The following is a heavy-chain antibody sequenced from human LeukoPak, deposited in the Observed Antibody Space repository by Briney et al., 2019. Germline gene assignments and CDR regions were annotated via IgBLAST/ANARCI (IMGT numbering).Heavy chain of an antibody. D-gene: IGHD3-10*01. CDR1: GYSFTNYW. V-gene: IGHV5-51*01. J-gene: IGHJ3*02. CDR3: ARQASSGSWRAFDI. Sequence: GESLKISCKGSGYSFTNYWIGWVRQMPGKGLEWMGIIYPSDSDTRYSPSFQGQVTISVDKSISTAYLQWSSLRASDTAMFHCARQASSGSWRAFDIWGQGTMVTVSS. CDR2: IYPSDSDT.